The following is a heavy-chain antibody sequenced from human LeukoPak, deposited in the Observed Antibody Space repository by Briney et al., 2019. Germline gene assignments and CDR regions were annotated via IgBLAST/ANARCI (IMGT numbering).Heavy chain of an antibody. V-gene: IGHV3-30-3*02. J-gene: IGHJ6*02. CDR1: GFTFSSYA. D-gene: IGHD6-6*01. CDR3: VKSGTSSSSYYYYGMDV. CDR2: ISYDGSNK. Sequence: GGSLRLSCAASGFTFSSYAMHWVRQAPGKGLEWVAVISYDGSNKYYADSVKGRFTISRDNSKNTLYLPMNSLRAEDTAVYYCVKSGTSSSSYYYYGMDVWGQGTTVTVSS.